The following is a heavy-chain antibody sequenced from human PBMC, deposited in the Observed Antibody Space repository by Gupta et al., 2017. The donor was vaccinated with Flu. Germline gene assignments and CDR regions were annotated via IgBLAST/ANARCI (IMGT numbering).Heavy chain of an antibody. Sequence: MSWVRQAPGKGLEWVANIKPDGSETHYVDSVKGRLSVFRDNAEKSLYLQMDGLRVDDTATYYCARPSEECRPGECFRPFDYWGQGALVTVSS. CDR3: ARPSEECRPGECFRPFDY. V-gene: IGHV3-7*01. CDR2: IKPDGSET. D-gene: IGHD2-21*01. J-gene: IGHJ4*02.